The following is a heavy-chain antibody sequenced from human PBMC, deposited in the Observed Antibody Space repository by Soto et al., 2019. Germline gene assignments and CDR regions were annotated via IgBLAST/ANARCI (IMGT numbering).Heavy chain of an antibody. V-gene: IGHV4-61*08. D-gene: IGHD2-2*01. Sequence: SETLSLTCTVSGGSISSGDYYWSWIRQPPGKGLEWIGYIYYSGSTYYNPSLKSRVTISVDTSKNQFSLKLSSVTAADTAVYYCARDRLGYCISTSCYKGGMDVWGQGTTVTVSS. CDR3: ARDRLGYCISTSCYKGGMDV. CDR1: GGSISSGDYY. CDR2: IYYSGST. J-gene: IGHJ6*02.